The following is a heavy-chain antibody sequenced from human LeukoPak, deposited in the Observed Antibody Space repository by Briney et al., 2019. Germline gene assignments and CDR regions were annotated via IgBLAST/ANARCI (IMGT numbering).Heavy chain of an antibody. V-gene: IGHV3-48*04. J-gene: IGHJ6*04. CDR2: ISSSSSTI. D-gene: IGHD3-10*02. Sequence: PGGSLRLSCATSGFIFSGYSMSWVRQAPGKGLEWVSYISSSSSTIYYADSVKGRFTISRDNAKNSLYLQMNSLRPEDTAVYYCAELGITMIGGVWGKGTTVTISS. CDR3: AELGITMIGGV. CDR1: GFIFSGYS.